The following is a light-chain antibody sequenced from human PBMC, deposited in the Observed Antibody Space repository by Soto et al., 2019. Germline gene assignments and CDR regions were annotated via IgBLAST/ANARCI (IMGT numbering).Light chain of an antibody. Sequence: EIVLTQSPGTLSLSPGERATLSFRASQSVSSSYLAWYQQKPGQAPRLLIYGASTRATGIPARFSGSGSGTEFTLTISSLQSEDFAVYYCQQYINLWTFGQGTNVDIK. CDR3: QQYINLWT. CDR2: GAS. CDR1: QSVSSSY. V-gene: IGKV3-15*01. J-gene: IGKJ1*01.